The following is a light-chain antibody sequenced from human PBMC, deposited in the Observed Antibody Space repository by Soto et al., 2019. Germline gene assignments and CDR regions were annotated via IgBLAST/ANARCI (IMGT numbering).Light chain of an antibody. Sequence: QSALTQPPSASGSPGQSVTISCAGTSSDVGGYNYVSWYQQHPGKAPKLMIYEVSKRPSGVPDRFSGSKSGNTASLTVSGLQDEDEDDYYWSSYTGSHNLVFGGGTKVTVL. CDR3: SSYTGSHNLV. V-gene: IGLV2-8*01. CDR1: SSDVGGYNY. J-gene: IGLJ2*01. CDR2: EVS.